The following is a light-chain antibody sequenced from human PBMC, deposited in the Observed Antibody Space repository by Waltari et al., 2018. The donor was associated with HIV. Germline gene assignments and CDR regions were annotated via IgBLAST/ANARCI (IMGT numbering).Light chain of an antibody. CDR3: NSYAGSNTLV. CDR2: GVT. CDR1: SSDVGYFNY. J-gene: IGLJ3*02. Sequence: QSALTQPPSASGSPGQSVTISCTGTSSDVGYFNYVSWYQQHPGKAPELVMCGVTKRPSGVPDRFSGSKSGNTASLTVSGRQPEDEAVYYCNSYAGSNTLVFGGGTKLTVL. V-gene: IGLV2-8*01.